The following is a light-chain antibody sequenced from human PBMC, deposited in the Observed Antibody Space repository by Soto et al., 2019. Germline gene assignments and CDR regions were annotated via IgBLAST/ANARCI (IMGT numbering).Light chain of an antibody. Sequence: VFANTPHSLSVSAGGRSTLSCMSSQSVSSGYLAWYQQKAGQAPRLLIYDASNRATGIPDRFSASGSGTDFTLTICCLQPEDFAVYYCPLSESLPQPFGHGGKVDIK. V-gene: IGKV3-20*01. J-gene: IGKJ1*01. CDR2: DAS. CDR3: PLSESLPQP. CDR1: QSVSSGY.